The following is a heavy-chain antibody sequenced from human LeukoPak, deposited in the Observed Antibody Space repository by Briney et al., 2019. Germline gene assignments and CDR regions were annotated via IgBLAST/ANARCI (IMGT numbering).Heavy chain of an antibody. CDR3: ARGPYAWGYIDY. V-gene: IGHV4-61*02. Sequence: SQALSLTCTVSGGSISSGTYYWSWIRQPAGKGLEWIGRFYTSGSTNYNPSLKSRVTISVDTSKNQFSLKLSSVTAADTAVYYCARGPYAWGYIDYWGPGTLVPVSS. CDR2: FYTSGST. J-gene: IGHJ4*02. D-gene: IGHD7-27*01. CDR1: GGSISSGTYY.